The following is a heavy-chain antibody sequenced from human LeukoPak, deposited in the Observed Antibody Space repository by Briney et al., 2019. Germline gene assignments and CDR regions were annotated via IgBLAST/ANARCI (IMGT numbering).Heavy chain of an antibody. J-gene: IGHJ4*02. CDR1: GFTFSSYA. Sequence: GGSLRLSCAASGFTFSSYAMSWVRQAPGKGLEWVSAISGSGGSTYYADSVKGRFIISRDNAGNALYLQMSSLRAEDTAVYYCAANFFGDSNYWGQGTLVTVSS. CDR3: AANFFGDSNY. CDR2: ISGSGGST. D-gene: IGHD4-17*01. V-gene: IGHV3-23*01.